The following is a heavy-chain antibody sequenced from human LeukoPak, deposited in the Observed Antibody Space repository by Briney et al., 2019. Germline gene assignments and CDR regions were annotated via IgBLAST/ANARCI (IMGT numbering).Heavy chain of an antibody. CDR1: GGSISSYY. D-gene: IGHD3-10*01. V-gene: IGHV4-59*01. CDR3: ASLGGSGSYYIFDF. CDR2: IYYSGST. J-gene: IGHJ4*02. Sequence: SETLSLTCTVSGGSISSYYWSWIRQSPGKGLEWIAYIYYSGSTNYNPSLKSRVTISVDTSKNQFSLKLSSVTAADTAVYYCASLGGSGSYYIFDFWGQGTLVTVSP.